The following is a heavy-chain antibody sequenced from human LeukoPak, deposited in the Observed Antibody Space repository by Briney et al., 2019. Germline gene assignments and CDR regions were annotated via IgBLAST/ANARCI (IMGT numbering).Heavy chain of an antibody. J-gene: IGHJ4*02. CDR2: ISSSSSTI. Sequence: GGSLRLSCAASGLTVSSYSMNWVRQAPGEGLEWVSYISSSSSTIYYADSVKGRFTISRDNAKNSLYLQMNSLRDEDTAVYYCARARASGRSGFDYWGQGTLVTVSS. V-gene: IGHV3-48*02. CDR3: ARARASGRSGFDY. D-gene: IGHD2-15*01. CDR1: GLTVSSYS.